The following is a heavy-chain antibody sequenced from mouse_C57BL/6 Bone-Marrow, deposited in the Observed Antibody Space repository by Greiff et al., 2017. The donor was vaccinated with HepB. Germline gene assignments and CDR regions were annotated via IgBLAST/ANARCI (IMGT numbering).Heavy chain of an antibody. J-gene: IGHJ2*01. V-gene: IGHV1-69*01. Sequence: VQLQQPGAELVMPGASVKLSCKASGYTFTSYWMHWVKQRPGQGLEWIGEIDPSDSYTNYNQKFKGKSTLTVDKSSSTAYMQLSSLTSEDSAVYYCARSPSGSNYPFDYWGQGTTLTVSS. CDR2: IDPSDSYT. CDR3: ARSPSGSNYPFDY. CDR1: GYTFTSYW. D-gene: IGHD2-5*01.